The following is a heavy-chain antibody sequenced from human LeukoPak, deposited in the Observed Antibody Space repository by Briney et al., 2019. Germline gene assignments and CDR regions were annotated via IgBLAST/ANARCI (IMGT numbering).Heavy chain of an antibody. Sequence: PGGSLRLSCAASGFTFSSFAMIWVRQAPGKGLEWVSAISGSGGSTYYADSVKGRFTISRDNSKNTLYLQMNSLRAEDTAVYYCAKWRNPSGSLGCYFDYWGQGTLVTVSS. CDR1: GFTFSSFA. CDR2: ISGSGGST. CDR3: AKWRNPSGSLGCYFDY. D-gene: IGHD1-26*01. V-gene: IGHV3-23*01. J-gene: IGHJ4*02.